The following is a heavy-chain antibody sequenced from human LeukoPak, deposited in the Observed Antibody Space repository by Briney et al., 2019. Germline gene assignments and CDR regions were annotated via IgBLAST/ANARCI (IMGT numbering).Heavy chain of an antibody. CDR1: GGSFSGYY. J-gene: IGHJ5*02. V-gene: IGHV4-34*01. Sequence: SETLSLTCAVYGGSFSGYYWSWIRQPPGKGLEWIGEINHSGSTNYNPSLKSRVTISVDTSKNQFSLKLSSVTAADTAGYYCARGSLAMVRGTYRKNWFDPWGQGTLVTVSS. D-gene: IGHD3-10*01. CDR2: INHSGST. CDR3: ARGSLAMVRGTYRKNWFDP.